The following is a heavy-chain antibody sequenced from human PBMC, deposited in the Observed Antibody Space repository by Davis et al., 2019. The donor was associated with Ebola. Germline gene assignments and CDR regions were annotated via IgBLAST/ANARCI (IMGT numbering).Heavy chain of an antibody. Sequence: SVKVSCKASGGTFSDYVFSWVRQAPGQGLEWMGGISPKLGTTNFRQNFQDRMTITADESASTAYMELRSLTSEDTAVYYCAIYLTNWGQGTLVSVSS. CDR1: GGTFSDYV. D-gene: IGHD2/OR15-2a*01. CDR2: ISPKLGTT. J-gene: IGHJ4*02. CDR3: AIYLTN. V-gene: IGHV1-69*13.